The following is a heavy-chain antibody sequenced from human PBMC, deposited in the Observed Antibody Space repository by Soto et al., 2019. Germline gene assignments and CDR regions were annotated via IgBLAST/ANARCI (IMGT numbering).Heavy chain of an antibody. Sequence: PGESLKISCKGSGYSFTKYWIGWVRQMPGKGLEWMGIIYPGDSDTRYSPSFQGQVIISADKSINTAYLQWSSLQAPDTAIYYCARSYSGTYPPTYYFDYWGQGTLVTVSS. V-gene: IGHV5-51*01. J-gene: IGHJ4*02. D-gene: IGHD1-26*01. CDR3: ARSYSGTYPPTYYFDY. CDR2: IYPGDSDT. CDR1: GYSFTKYW.